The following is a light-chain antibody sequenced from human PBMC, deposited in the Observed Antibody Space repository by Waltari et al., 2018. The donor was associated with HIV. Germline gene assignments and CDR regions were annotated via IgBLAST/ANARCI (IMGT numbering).Light chain of an antibody. J-gene: IGLJ2*01. V-gene: IGLV3-1*01. CDR1: KLGDKY. CDR2: QDS. CDR3: QAWDSSTAV. Sequence: SHELTQPPSVSVSPGQTASFTCSGDKLGDKYACWYQQKPGQSPVLVIYQDSKRPSGIPERFSGSNSGNTATLTISGTQAMDEADYYCQAWDSSTAVFGGGTKLTVL.